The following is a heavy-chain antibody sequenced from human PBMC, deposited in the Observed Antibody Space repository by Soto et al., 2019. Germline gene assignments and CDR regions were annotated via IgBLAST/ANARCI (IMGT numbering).Heavy chain of an antibody. CDR1: GGSISSSSYY. V-gene: IGHV4-39*01. D-gene: IGHD3-3*01. J-gene: IGHJ3*02. CDR2: IYYSGST. CDR3: ARSSGDLAWLLRLGAFDI. Sequence: SETLSLTCTVSGGSISSSSYYWGWIRQPPGKGLEWIGSIYYSGSTYYNPSLKSRVTISVDTSKNQFSLKLSSVTAADTAVYYCARSSGDLAWLLRLGAFDIWGQGTMVT.